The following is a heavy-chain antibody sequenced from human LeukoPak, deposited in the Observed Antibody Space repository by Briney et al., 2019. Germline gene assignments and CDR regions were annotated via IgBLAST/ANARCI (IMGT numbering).Heavy chain of an antibody. CDR3: ARDVATVRGRWFDP. V-gene: IGHV4-39*07. J-gene: IGHJ5*02. CDR2: IYYSVTP. Sequence: SEPLYLPCTLSGGSISSSRYSEASIRQPPGKGLAWRGTIYYSVTPSYNPPRKSRFPISVDTSKNQFSLKRSSGAAADRPVNYCARDVATVRGRWFDPWGQGTLVTVSS. CDR1: GGSISSSRYS. D-gene: IGHD4-11*01.